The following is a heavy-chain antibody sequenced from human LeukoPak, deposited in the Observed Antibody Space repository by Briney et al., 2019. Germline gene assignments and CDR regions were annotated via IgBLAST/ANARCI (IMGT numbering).Heavy chain of an antibody. V-gene: IGHV3-7*01. D-gene: IGHD1-26*01. CDR1: GFTFGSYW. J-gene: IGHJ4*02. Sequence: GGSLRLSCAASGFTFGSYWMSWVRQAPGKGLEWLANIKQDGSEKYYVDSVKGRFTISRDNAKNSLYLQMNSLRAEDTAVYYCARGAVGAKPHDYWGQGTLVTVSS. CDR3: ARGAVGAKPHDY. CDR2: IKQDGSEK.